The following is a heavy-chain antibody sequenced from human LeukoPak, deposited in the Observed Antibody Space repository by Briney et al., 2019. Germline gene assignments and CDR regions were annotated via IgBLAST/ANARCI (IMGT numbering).Heavy chain of an antibody. CDR1: GVSIRSTSYY. Sequence: SETLSLTCTVSGVSIRSTSYYWGWIRQPPGKGLEWIGSIYFSGNTYYNPSLKTRVTISVDTSKNQFSLKLSSVTAADTAVYYCARGPGWIQLGKGFDYWGQGTLVTVSS. V-gene: IGHV4-39*07. CDR3: ARGPGWIQLGKGFDY. J-gene: IGHJ4*02. D-gene: IGHD5-18*01. CDR2: IYFSGNT.